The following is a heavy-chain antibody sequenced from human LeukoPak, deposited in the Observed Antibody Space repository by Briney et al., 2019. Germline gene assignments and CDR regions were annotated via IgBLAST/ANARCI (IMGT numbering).Heavy chain of an antibody. CDR3: ARESFDF. V-gene: IGHV3-21*01. J-gene: IGHJ4*02. Sequence: GGSLRLSCAASGFTFSSYSMNWVRQAPGKGLEWVSSISSSGSYIYYADSVKGRFTISRDNAKNSLYLQMNRLRAEDTDVYYWARESFDFWGRGTLVTVSS. CDR1: GFTFSSYS. CDR2: ISSSGSYI.